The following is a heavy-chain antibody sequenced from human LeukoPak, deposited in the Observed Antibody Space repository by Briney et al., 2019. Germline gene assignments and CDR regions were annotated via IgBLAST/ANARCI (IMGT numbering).Heavy chain of an antibody. CDR2: IGGDGGTT. J-gene: IGHJ4*02. D-gene: IGHD3-16*02. V-gene: IGHV3-23*01. Sequence: PGGSLRLSCAASGFAFNTSDMTWVRQTPGEGLEWVSIIGGDGGTTYYADSVKGRFTISRDNSKNTLYLQMNGLRAADTALYYCAKGFGGSLLDYWGQGTLVTVSS. CDR1: GFAFNTSD. CDR3: AKGFGGSLLDY.